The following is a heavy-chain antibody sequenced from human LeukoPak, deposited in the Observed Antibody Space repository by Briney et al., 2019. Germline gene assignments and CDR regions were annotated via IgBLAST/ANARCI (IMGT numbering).Heavy chain of an antibody. D-gene: IGHD6-19*01. J-gene: IGHJ4*02. CDR3: ARDPTNTSGRYAHFDY. CDR1: GYTFTHHG. Sequence: ASVKVSCKATGYTFTHHGITWVRQAPGQGLEWLGWISWYNGDTHYAQNLQGRVTMTTDTATTTAYMELRSLTSDDTAVYYCARDPTNTSGRYAHFDYWGQGTLVTVSS. CDR2: ISWYNGDT. V-gene: IGHV1-18*01.